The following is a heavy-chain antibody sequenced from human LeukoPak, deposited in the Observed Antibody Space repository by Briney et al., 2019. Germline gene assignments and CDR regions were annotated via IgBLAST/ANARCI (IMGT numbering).Heavy chain of an antibody. CDR2: ISAYNGNT. V-gene: IGHV1-18*01. D-gene: IGHD6-13*01. CDR3: ARDRPGIAAAGTLDYYYYYGMDV. Sequence: ASVKVSCKASGYTFTSYGISWVRQAPGQGLEWMGWISAYNGNTNYAQKLQGRVTVTTDTSTSTAYMELRSLRSDDTAVYYCARDRPGIAAAGTLDYYYYYGMDVWGQGTTVTVSS. CDR1: GYTFTSYG. J-gene: IGHJ6*02.